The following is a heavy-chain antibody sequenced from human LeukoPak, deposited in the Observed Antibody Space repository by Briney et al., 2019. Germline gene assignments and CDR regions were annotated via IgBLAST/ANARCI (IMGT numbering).Heavy chain of an antibody. J-gene: IGHJ4*02. D-gene: IGHD1-26*01. CDR2: IKQDGSEK. CDR3: AREVSGSYYAFDY. CDR1: GFTFSSYW. V-gene: IGHV3-7*01. Sequence: GGSLRLSCAASGFTFSSYWMSWVRQAPGKGLEWVANIKQDGSEKYYVDSVKGRFTISRDNAKNSLYLQMNSPRAEDTAVYYCAREVSGSYYAFDYWGQGTLVTVSS.